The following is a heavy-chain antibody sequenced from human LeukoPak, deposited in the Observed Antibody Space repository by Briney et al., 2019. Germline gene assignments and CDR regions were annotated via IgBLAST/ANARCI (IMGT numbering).Heavy chain of an antibody. J-gene: IGHJ4*02. D-gene: IGHD3-22*01. CDR3: ARDSPYYYDSSGYYYY. Sequence: GGSLRLSCAASGFTFSSYGMSWVRQAPGKGLEWVSGINRNGGSTGYADSVKGRFTISRDNAKNSLYLQMNSLRAEDTALYYCARDSPYYYDSSGYYYYWGQGTLVTVSS. CDR1: GFTFSSYG. V-gene: IGHV3-20*04. CDR2: INRNGGST.